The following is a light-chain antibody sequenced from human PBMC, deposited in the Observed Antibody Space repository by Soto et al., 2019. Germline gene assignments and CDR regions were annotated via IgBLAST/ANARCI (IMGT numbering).Light chain of an antibody. CDR3: QQYNNWWT. Sequence: EIVLTQSPGTLSLSPGEIATLYCRASQSVSSTYLAWYQQKPGQAPRLLIYGASTRATGISARFSGSGSGTEFTLTISSLQSEDFGVYYCQQYNNWWTFGQGTKVDIK. CDR1: QSVSSTY. CDR2: GAS. V-gene: IGKV3-15*01. J-gene: IGKJ1*01.